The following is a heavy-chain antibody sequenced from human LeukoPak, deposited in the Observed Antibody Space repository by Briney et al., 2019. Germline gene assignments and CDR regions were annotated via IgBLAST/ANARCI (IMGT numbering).Heavy chain of an antibody. CDR1: GFNFGSFA. J-gene: IGHJ6*03. D-gene: IGHD6-6*01. CDR3: AKVIAARLYYYMDV. CDR2: TRYDGSNK. Sequence: GGSLRLSCAASGFNFGSFAMAWIRQAPGKGLEWVAFTRYDGSNKYYAESVKGRFTISRDNSKNTLYLQMNSLRAEDTAVYYCAKVIAARLYYYMDVWGKGTTVTVSS. V-gene: IGHV3-30*02.